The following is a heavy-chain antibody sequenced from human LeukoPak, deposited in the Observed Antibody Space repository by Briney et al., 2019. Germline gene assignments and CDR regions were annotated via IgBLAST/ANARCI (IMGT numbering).Heavy chain of an antibody. CDR1: GGPISSSRYY. Sequence: SETLSLTCTVSGGPISSSRYYWGWIRQPPGKGLEWIGSFSYSGNNYYNPSLKSRVTMSVDTSKNQFSLRLSSVTGADTAVYYCARLSPYLGSGSSAFPDDFWGQGTLVTVSS. CDR2: FSYSGNN. J-gene: IGHJ4*02. V-gene: IGHV4-39*01. D-gene: IGHD3-10*01. CDR3: ARLSPYLGSGSSAFPDDF.